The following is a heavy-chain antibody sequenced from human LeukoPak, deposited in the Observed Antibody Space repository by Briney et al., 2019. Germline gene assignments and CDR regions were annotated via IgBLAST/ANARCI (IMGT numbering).Heavy chain of an antibody. CDR1: GFTFSRYS. CDR2: ISSSSSYI. J-gene: IGHJ5*02. CDR3: AGSSGWSSGYFDP. D-gene: IGHD6-19*01. V-gene: IGHV3-21*01. Sequence: PGGSLRLSCAASGFTFSRYSMNWVRQAPGKGLEWVSSISSSSSYIYYADSVKGRFTISRDNAKNSLYLQMNSLRAEDTAVYYCAGSSGWSSGYFDPWGQGTLVTVSS.